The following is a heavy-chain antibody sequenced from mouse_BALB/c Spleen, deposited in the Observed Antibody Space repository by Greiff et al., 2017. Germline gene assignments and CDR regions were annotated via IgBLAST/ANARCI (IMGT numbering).Heavy chain of an antibody. V-gene: IGHV10-1*02. CDR1: GFTFNTYA. CDR3: VRPAYRYEDYAMDY. D-gene: IGHD2-14*01. Sequence: EVHLVESGGGLVQPKGSLKLSCAASGFTFNTYAMNWVRQAPGKGLEWVARIRSKSNNYATYYADSVKDRFTISRDDSQSMLYLQMNNLKTEDTAMYYCVRPAYRYEDYAMDYWGQGTSVTVSS. J-gene: IGHJ4*01. CDR2: IRSKSNNYAT.